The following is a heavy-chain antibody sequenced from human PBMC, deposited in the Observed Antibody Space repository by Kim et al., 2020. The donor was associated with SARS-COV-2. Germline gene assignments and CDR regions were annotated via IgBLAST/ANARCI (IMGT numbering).Heavy chain of an antibody. D-gene: IGHD5-18*01. V-gene: IGHV4-39*02. CDR1: GGSISSSSYY. Sequence: SETLSLTCTVSGGSISSSSYYWGWIRQPPGKGLEWIGSIYYSGSTYYNPSLKSRVTISVDTSKNQFSLKLSSVTAADTAVYYCARDWAMGKTFDYWGQGT. CDR3: ARDWAMGKTFDY. CDR2: IYYSGST. J-gene: IGHJ4*02.